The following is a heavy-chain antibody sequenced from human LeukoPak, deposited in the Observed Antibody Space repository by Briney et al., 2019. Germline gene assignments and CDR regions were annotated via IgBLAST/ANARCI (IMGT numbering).Heavy chain of an antibody. J-gene: IGHJ4*02. CDR1: GFTFTSYA. CDR3: AREGLGAAAGTFDY. Sequence: PGGSLRLSCTESGFTFTSYAMSWVRQAPGKGLAWISIISANGHNTDYADSVKGRFTISRDNSKNTLSLQMNSLRADDTAAYYCAREGLGAAAGTFDYWGQGTPVTVSS. V-gene: IGHV3-23*01. D-gene: IGHD6-13*01. CDR2: ISANGHNT.